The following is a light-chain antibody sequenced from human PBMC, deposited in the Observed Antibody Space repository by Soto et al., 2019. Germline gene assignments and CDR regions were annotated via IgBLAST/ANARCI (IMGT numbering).Light chain of an antibody. J-gene: IGLJ1*01. CDR3: CSHAGSRTYV. CDR2: EGS. Sequence: QSALTQPASVSGSPGQSITMSCTGTSSDVGSYNLVSWYQQHPGKAPKLMIYEGSKRPSGVSNRFSGSKSGNTASLTISGLQAEDEADYYCCSHAGSRTYVFGTGTKLTVL. V-gene: IGLV2-23*01. CDR1: SSDVGSYNL.